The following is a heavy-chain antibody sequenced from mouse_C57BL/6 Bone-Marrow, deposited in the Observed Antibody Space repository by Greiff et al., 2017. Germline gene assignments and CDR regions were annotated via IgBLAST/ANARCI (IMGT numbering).Heavy chain of an antibody. CDR1: AVDFSRYW. V-gene: IGHV4-1*01. J-gene: IGHJ1*03. Sequence: PASAVDFSRYWMSWVRRAPGKGLEWIGEINPDSSTINYAPSLKDKFIISRDNAKNTLYLQMSKVRSEDTALYYCARGEGSYWYFDVWGTGTTVTVSS. CDR3: ARGEGSYWYFDV. CDR2: INPDSSTI.